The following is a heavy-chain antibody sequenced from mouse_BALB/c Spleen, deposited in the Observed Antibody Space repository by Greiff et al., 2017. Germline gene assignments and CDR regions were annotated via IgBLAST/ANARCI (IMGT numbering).Heavy chain of an antibody. V-gene: IGHV1-7*01. CDR1: GYTFTSYW. CDR2: INPSTGYT. D-gene: IGHD2-1*01. J-gene: IGHJ2*01. CDR3: SIGNYYFDY. Sequence: QVQLQQSGADLAKPGASVKMSCKASGYTFTSYWMHWVKQRPGQGLEWIGYINPSTGYTEYNQKFKDKATLTADKSSSTAYMQLSSLTSEDSAVFYCSIGNYYFDYWGQGTTLTVSS.